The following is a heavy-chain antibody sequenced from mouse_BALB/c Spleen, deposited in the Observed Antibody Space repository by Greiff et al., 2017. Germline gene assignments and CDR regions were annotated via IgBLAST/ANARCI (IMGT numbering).Heavy chain of an antibody. Sequence: EVNVVESGGGLVQPGGSLRLSCATSGFTFTDYYMSWVRQPPGKALEWLGFIRNKANGYTTEYSASVKGRFTISRDNSQSILYLQMNTLRAEDSATYYCARGDYDYPWFAYWGQGTLVTVSA. CDR3: ARGDYDYPWFAY. CDR1: GFTFTDYY. J-gene: IGHJ3*01. V-gene: IGHV7-3*02. D-gene: IGHD2-4*01. CDR2: IRNKANGYTT.